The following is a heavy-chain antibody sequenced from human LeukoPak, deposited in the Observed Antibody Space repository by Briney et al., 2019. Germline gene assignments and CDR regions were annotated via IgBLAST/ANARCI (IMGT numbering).Heavy chain of an antibody. CDR3: AREGYYYDSSGYYMWFDP. V-gene: IGHV1-2*02. CDR2: INPNSGGT. CDR1: GYPFTGYY. D-gene: IGHD3-22*01. J-gene: IGHJ5*02. Sequence: KVSCKASGYPFTGYYMHWVRQAPGQGLEWMGWINPNSGGTNYAQKFQGRVTMTRDTSISTAYMELSRLRSDDTAVYYCAREGYYYDSSGYYMWFDPWGQGTLVTVSS.